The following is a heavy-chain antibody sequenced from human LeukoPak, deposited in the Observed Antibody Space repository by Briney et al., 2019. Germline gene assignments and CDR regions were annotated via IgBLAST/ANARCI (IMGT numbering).Heavy chain of an antibody. Sequence: GASVKVSCKASGYTFTSYYMHWVRQAPGQGLEWMGIINPSGGSTSYAQKFQGRVTMTRDMSTSTVYMELSSLRSEDTAVYYCARVRDGYNYGGALDYWGQGTLVTVSS. D-gene: IGHD5-24*01. CDR3: ARVRDGYNYGGALDY. CDR2: INPSGGST. CDR1: GYTFTSYY. V-gene: IGHV1-46*01. J-gene: IGHJ4*02.